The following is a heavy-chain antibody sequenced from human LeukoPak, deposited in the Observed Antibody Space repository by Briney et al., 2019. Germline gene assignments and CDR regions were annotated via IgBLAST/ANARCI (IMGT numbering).Heavy chain of an antibody. CDR1: GYSISSGYY. CDR2: IYDSGRT. D-gene: IGHD3-3*01. Sequence: SETLSLTCTVSGYSISSGYYWGWSRQPPGQGVEGIGRIYDSGRTYYNPSLKSRVTITVEKSKNQFSLKLSSVTAADTAVYYCARARITIFGVVIGYFDYWGQGTLVTVSS. J-gene: IGHJ4*02. CDR3: ARARITIFGVVIGYFDY. V-gene: IGHV4-38-2*02.